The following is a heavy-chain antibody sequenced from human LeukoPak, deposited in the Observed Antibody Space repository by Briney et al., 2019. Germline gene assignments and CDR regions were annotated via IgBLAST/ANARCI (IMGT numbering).Heavy chain of an antibody. CDR3: ARDCCLERPLDY. Sequence: GGSLRLSCAASGFTFSSYSMNWVRQAPGKGLEWVSSISSSSSYIYYADSVKGRFTISRDNAKSSLYLQMNSLRAEDTAVYYCARDCCLERPLDYWGQGTLVTVSS. V-gene: IGHV3-21*01. D-gene: IGHD1-1*01. CDR2: ISSSSSYI. J-gene: IGHJ4*02. CDR1: GFTFSSYS.